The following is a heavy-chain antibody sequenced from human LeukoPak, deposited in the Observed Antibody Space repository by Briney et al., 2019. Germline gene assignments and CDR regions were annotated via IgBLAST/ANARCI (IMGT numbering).Heavy chain of an antibody. J-gene: IGHJ6*02. CDR3: ATPDCSSTSCYVWDYYYGMDV. CDR2: IIPIFGTA. Sequence: ASVKVSCKASGGTFSSYAISWVRQAPGQGLEWMGGIIPIFGTANYAQKFQGRVTITADESTSTAYMELSSLRSEDTAVYYCATPDCSSTSCYVWDYYYGMDVWSQGTTVTVSS. V-gene: IGHV1-69*13. CDR1: GGTFSSYA. D-gene: IGHD2-2*01.